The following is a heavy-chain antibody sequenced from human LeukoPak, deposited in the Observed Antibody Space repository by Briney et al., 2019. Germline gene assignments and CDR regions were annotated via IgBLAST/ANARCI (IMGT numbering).Heavy chain of an antibody. CDR3: ATSTSRAKNWFDP. Sequence: PGGSLRLSCAASGFTFSSYWMHWVRQAPGKGLVGVSRINSDGSSTSYADSVKGRFTISRDNAKNTLYLQMNSLRAEDTAVYYCATSTSRAKNWFDPWGQGTLVTVSS. V-gene: IGHV3-74*01. CDR1: GFTFSSYW. D-gene: IGHD2-2*01. CDR2: INSDGSST. J-gene: IGHJ5*02.